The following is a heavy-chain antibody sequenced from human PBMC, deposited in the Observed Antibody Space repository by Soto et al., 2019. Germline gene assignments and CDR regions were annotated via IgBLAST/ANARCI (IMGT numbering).Heavy chain of an antibody. CDR3: ARDGWGMGYYDFWSGYYKYGMDV. CDR1: GGSISRGGYY. D-gene: IGHD3-3*01. Sequence: SETLSLTSTVSGGSISRGGYYRSWIRRHPGKGLEWIGYIYYSGSTYYNPSLKSRVTISVDTSKNQCSLKLSSVTAADTAVYYCARDGWGMGYYDFWSGYYKYGMDVWGQGTTVTVSS. J-gene: IGHJ6*02. CDR2: IYYSGST. V-gene: IGHV4-31*03.